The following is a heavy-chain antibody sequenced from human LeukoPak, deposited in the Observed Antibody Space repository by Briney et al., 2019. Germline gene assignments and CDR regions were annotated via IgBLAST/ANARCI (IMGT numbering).Heavy chain of an antibody. D-gene: IGHD3-16*02. J-gene: IGHJ4*02. CDR3: ARHKGYDYAWGSYRYPPYFDY. CDR2: IYYSGST. V-gene: IGHV4-59*08. CDR1: GGSISSYY. Sequence: SETLSLTCTVSGGSISSYYWSWIRQPPGKGLEWIGYIYYSGSTNYNPSLKSRVTISVDTSKNQFSLKLSSVTAADTAVYYCARHKGYDYAWGSYRYPPYFDYWGQGTLVTVSS.